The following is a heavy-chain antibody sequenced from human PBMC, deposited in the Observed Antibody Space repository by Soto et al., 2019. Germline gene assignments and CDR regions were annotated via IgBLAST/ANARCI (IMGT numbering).Heavy chain of an antibody. D-gene: IGHD3-3*01. CDR1: GFTFNSYA. CDR3: AKAGEIFGLVIFAYLDF. Sequence: GGSLRLSCATSGFTFNSYALHWVRQAPGKGLEWVALISNDGSKTFYADSVKGRFTISRDTAKNTLFLQMNSLTTEDTAVYFCAKAGEIFGLVIFAYLDFWGQGTLVTVSS. J-gene: IGHJ4*02. CDR2: ISNDGSKT. V-gene: IGHV3-30*18.